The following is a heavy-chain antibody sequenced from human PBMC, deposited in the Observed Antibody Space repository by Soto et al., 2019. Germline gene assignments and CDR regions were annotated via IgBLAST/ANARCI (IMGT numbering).Heavy chain of an antibody. J-gene: IGHJ5*02. Sequence: GASVKVSCKASGYTFTSYDINWVRQATGQGLEWMGWMNPNSGNTGYAQKFQGRVTMTRNTSISTAYMELSSLRSEDTAVHYCARGLPATYYYDSSAFDPWGQGTLVTVSS. CDR3: ARGLPATYYYDSSAFDP. CDR1: GYTFTSYD. V-gene: IGHV1-8*01. D-gene: IGHD3-22*01. CDR2: MNPNSGNT.